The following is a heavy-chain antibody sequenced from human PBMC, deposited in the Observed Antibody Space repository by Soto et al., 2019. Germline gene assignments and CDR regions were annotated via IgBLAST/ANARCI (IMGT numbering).Heavy chain of an antibody. CDR2: IYYSGST. D-gene: IGHD2-2*01. CDR1: GGSISSGGYY. Sequence: QVQLQESGPGLVKPSQTLSLTCTVSGGSISSGGYYWSWIRQHPGKRLEGIGYIYYSGSTYYNPSLKSRVTISVDTSKNQFSLKLCAVTAADTAVYYCARGGVVPAAIYLTFFDYWGQGTLVTVSS. J-gene: IGHJ4*02. CDR3: ARGGVVPAAIYLTFFDY. V-gene: IGHV4-31*03.